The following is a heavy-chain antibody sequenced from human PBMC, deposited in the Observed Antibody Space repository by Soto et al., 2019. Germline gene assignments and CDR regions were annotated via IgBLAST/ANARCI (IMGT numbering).Heavy chain of an antibody. CDR2: FIPLFRTP. D-gene: IGHD1-26*01. Sequence: QVQLVQSGAEMKEPGSSVKVSCKTSGGTFSSSAISWLRQAPGQGREWIGGFIPLFRTPDYAQKFQVRVTIAADESTSTGYMELSSPTSEDTAVYYCARDNERLQLGGNSYYILDVWGQGTTITVSS. CDR3: ARDNERLQLGGNSYYILDV. V-gene: IGHV1-69*12. J-gene: IGHJ6*02. CDR1: GGTFSSSA.